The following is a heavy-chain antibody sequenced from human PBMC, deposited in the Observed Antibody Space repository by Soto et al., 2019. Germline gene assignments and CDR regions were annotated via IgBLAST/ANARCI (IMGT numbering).Heavy chain of an antibody. J-gene: IGHJ5*02. D-gene: IGHD2-2*01. CDR2: ISAYNGNT. Sequence: GASVKVSCKASGYTFTSYGISWVRQAPGQGLEWMGWISAYNGNTNYAQKLQGRVTMTTDTSTSTAYMELRSLRSDDTAVYYCVRAPRYCSSTSCYARARWFDPWGQGTLVTVSS. CDR1: GYTFTSYG. V-gene: IGHV1-18*01. CDR3: VRAPRYCSSTSCYARARWFDP.